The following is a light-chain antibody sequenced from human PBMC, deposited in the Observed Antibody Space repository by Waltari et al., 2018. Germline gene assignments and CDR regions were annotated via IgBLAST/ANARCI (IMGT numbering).Light chain of an antibody. J-gene: IGLJ7*01. Sequence: QTVLTQPPSVSAAPGPRVTIPCPGGHPTIGNNYVSWYRQSPGTAPKLLIYEDSERPSGVPGRFSGSKSGTSATLDITGLQAGDEADYYCGTWDSSLSGAVFGGGTHLTVL. CDR2: EDS. V-gene: IGLV1-51*02. CDR1: HPTIGNNY. CDR3: GTWDSSLSGAV.